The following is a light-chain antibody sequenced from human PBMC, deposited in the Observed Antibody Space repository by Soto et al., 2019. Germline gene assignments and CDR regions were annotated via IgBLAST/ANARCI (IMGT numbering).Light chain of an antibody. CDR3: QQYDDSARYI. J-gene: IGKJ2*01. CDR1: QNINTRY. Sequence: EIVLTRSPGTLSLSPGERATLSCRASQNINTRYSAWYQQKPGQPPSLLIFATSTRASGIPDRFSGSGSGRDFTLTISRLEPEDSAVYFCQQYDDSARYIFGQGTSLDIK. V-gene: IGKV3-20*01. CDR2: ATS.